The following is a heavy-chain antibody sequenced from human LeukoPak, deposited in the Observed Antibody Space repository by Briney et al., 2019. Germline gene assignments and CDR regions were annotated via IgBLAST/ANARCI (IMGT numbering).Heavy chain of an antibody. J-gene: IGHJ6*02. CDR1: GYIFTSYY. Sequence: ASVEVSCKASGYIFTSYYMHWVRQAPGQGLEWMGIINPSGGSTSYAQKFQRRVTMTRDTSTSTVYMELSSLRSEDTAVYYCAKDQTDCSSTSCYNFHYGMDVWGQGTTVTVSS. D-gene: IGHD2-2*02. CDR3: AKDQTDCSSTSCYNFHYGMDV. CDR2: INPSGGST. V-gene: IGHV1-46*01.